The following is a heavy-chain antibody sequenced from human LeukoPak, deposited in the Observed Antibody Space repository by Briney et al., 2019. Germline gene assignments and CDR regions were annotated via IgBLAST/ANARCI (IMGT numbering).Heavy chain of an antibody. CDR1: GFSISSGYH. D-gene: IGHD3/OR15-3a*01. CDR2: IYRSGST. Sequence: SGTLSLTCAVSGFSISSGYHWGWIRQPPGKGLEWIVSIYRSGSTYYNPSLKSRVTISVDTSKNQFSLELSSVTAADTAVYYCARQDWTFDYWGQGTLVTVSS. CDR3: ARQDWTFDY. J-gene: IGHJ4*02. V-gene: IGHV4-38-2*01.